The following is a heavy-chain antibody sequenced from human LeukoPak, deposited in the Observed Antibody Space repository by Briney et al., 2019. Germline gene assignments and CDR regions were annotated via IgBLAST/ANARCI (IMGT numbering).Heavy chain of an antibody. J-gene: IGHJ5*02. Sequence: PSETLSLICSVWGGLINSDHGNGMRHPRGKAWVGFGYISYTGSTKHNPSLEWRLTISLDTSENQFSLAKISVTAADTGAYFCVSLGRRSGSYSLDPWGQGTLVTVSS. V-gene: IGHV4-59*01. CDR3: VSLGRRSGSYSLDP. D-gene: IGHD1-26*01. CDR1: GGLINSDH. CDR2: ISYTGST.